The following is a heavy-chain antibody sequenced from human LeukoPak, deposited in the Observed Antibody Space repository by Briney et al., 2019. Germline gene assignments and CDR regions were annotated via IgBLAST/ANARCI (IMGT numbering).Heavy chain of an antibody. V-gene: IGHV3-66*02. CDR2: IYSGGTT. CDR1: GITVSSNY. J-gene: IGHJ4*02. D-gene: IGHD2-2*01. CDR3: ARLGDCTSTSCLFFDY. Sequence: PGGSLRLSCAASGITVSSNYMSWVRQAPGKGLDWVSVIYSGGTTYYADSVKGRFTISRDSSKNTLYLQMNSLRAEDTAVYYCARLGDCTSTSCLFFDYWGQGTLVTVSS.